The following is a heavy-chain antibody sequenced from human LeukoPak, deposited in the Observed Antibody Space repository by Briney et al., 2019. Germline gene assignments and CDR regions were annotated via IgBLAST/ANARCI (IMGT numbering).Heavy chain of an antibody. CDR3: ARGKSNLVALNWLNP. CDR1: GYTFTGYY. V-gene: IGHV1-2*02. Sequence: ASVKVSCKASGYTFTGYYMHWVRQAPGQGLEWMGWINPNSGGTNYAQKFQGRVTMTRDTSISTAYMELSRLTSDDTATYYCARGKSNLVALNWLNPWGQGTLVTVSS. D-gene: IGHD5-24*01. CDR2: INPNSGGT. J-gene: IGHJ5*02.